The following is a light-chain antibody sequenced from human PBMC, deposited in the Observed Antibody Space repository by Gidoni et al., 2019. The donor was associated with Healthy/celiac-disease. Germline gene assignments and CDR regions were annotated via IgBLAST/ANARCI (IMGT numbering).Light chain of an antibody. J-gene: IGKJ2*01. CDR1: QSVSSSY. V-gene: IGKV3-20*01. CDR2: GAS. CDR3: QQYGSSPEYT. Sequence: VLTQSPGTLSLSPGERATLSCRASQSVSSSYLAWYQQKPGQAPRLLIYGASSRATGIPDRFSGSGSGTDFTLTISRLEPEDFAVYYCQQYGSSPEYTFGQGTKLEIK.